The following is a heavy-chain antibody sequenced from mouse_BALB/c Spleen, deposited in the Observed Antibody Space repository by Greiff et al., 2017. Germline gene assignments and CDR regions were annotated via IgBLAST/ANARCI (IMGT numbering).Heavy chain of an antibody. CDR3: ARRGAFITTDYAMDY. Sequence: VQLKESGGGLVQPGGSRKLSCAASGFTFSSFGVHWVRQAPEKGLEWVAYISSGSSTIYYADTVKGRFTISRDNPKNTLFLQMTSLRSEDTAMYYCARRGAFITTDYAMDYWGQGTSVTVSS. CDR2: ISSGSSTI. CDR1: GFTFSSFG. J-gene: IGHJ4*01. V-gene: IGHV5-17*02. D-gene: IGHD1-2*01.